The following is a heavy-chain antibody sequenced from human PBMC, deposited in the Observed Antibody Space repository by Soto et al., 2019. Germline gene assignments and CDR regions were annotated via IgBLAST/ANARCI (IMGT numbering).Heavy chain of an antibody. CDR2: FNPILSFS. CDR1: GDTFNFYT. V-gene: IGHV1-69*02. Sequence: QVQLVQSGAEVKKPGSSVKVSCKASGDTFNFYTINWVRQAPGLGLEWMGRFNPILSFSNSALKFQGRVTLTADKATSTAYMVLSSLRSEATAIYYCATSFGSGSRAFDCWGQGALVTVSS. D-gene: IGHD3-10*01. J-gene: IGHJ4*02. CDR3: ATSFGSGSRAFDC.